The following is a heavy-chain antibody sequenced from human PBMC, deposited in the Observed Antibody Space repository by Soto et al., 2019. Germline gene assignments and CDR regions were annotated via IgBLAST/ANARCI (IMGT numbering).Heavy chain of an antibody. Sequence: QLGGSLRLSCAASGFTFSSYAMSWVRQAPGKGVEWVSAISGSGGSTYYADSVKGRFTISRDNSKNTLYLQMNSLRAEDTAVYYCAKRYCSGGSCYSDYYYGMDVWGQGTTVTVSS. CDR3: AKRYCSGGSCYSDYYYGMDV. D-gene: IGHD2-15*01. CDR2: ISGSGGST. CDR1: GFTFSSYA. J-gene: IGHJ6*02. V-gene: IGHV3-23*01.